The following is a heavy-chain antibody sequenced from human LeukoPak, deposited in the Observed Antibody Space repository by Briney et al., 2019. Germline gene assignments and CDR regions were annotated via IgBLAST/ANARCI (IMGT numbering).Heavy chain of an antibody. CDR3: ARDLGIALDY. Sequence: GGSLRLSGAASGFTFSSYAMHWVRQAPGKGLEWVAVISYDGSNKYHADSVKGRFTISRDNSKNTLYLQMNSLRAEDTAVYYCARDLGIALDYWGQGTLVTVSS. D-gene: IGHD6-13*01. CDR2: ISYDGSNK. CDR1: GFTFSSYA. J-gene: IGHJ4*02. V-gene: IGHV3-30*04.